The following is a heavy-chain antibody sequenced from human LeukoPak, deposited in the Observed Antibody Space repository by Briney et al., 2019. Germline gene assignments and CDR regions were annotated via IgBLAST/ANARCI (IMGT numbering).Heavy chain of an antibody. J-gene: IGHJ5*02. V-gene: IGHV1-69*13. CDR1: GGTFSSYA. CDR2: IIPIFGTA. D-gene: IGHD3-10*01. Sequence: SVKVSCKASGGTFSSYAISWVRQAPGQGPEWMGGIIPIFGTANYAQKFQGRVTITADESTSTAYMELSSLRSEDPAVYYCARDHNCYDSGRGFEPWGQGTLVTVSS. CDR3: ARDHNCYDSGRGFEP.